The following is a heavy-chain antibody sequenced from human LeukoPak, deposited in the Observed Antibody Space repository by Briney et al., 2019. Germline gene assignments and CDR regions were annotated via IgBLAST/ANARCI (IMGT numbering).Heavy chain of an antibody. CDR3: ARQSRDDAFDT. CDR2: INPDSDYR. CDR1: GYTFTGYY. V-gene: IGHV1-2*06. J-gene: IGHJ3*02. D-gene: IGHD5-24*01. Sequence: ASVKVSCKASGYTFTGYYMHWVRQAPGHGLEWMGRINPDSDYRYYAQRFQGRVTMTRDTSINTAYMQLNRLQSDDTAIYYCARQSRDDAFDTWGQGTMVTVSS.